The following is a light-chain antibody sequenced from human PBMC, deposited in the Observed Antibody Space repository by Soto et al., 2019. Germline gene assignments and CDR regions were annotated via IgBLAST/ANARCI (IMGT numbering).Light chain of an antibody. V-gene: IGKV2-30*01. Sequence: DVVMTQSPLSLPATLGQPASISCRSSQSLIYSDGNTYLSWFQQRPGQSPRRLIYKVSNRDSGVPDRFSGSGSGTDFTLKISRVEAEDVGLYYCMQGAHWPLYTFGQGTKLEIK. CDR2: KVS. J-gene: IGKJ2*01. CDR1: QSLIYSDGNTY. CDR3: MQGAHWPLYT.